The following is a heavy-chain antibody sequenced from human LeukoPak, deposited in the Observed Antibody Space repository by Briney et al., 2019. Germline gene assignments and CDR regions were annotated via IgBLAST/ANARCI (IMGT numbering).Heavy chain of an antibody. V-gene: IGHV4-4*07. Sequence: SETLSLTCTVSGGSISSYYWSWIRQPAGKGLEWIGRIYTSGSTNYNPSLKSRVTMSVDTSKNQFSLKLSSVTAADTAVYYCARGVSEWELLYFDYWGQGTLVTVFS. J-gene: IGHJ4*02. CDR2: IYTSGST. CDR1: GGSISSYY. D-gene: IGHD1-26*01. CDR3: ARGVSEWELLYFDY.